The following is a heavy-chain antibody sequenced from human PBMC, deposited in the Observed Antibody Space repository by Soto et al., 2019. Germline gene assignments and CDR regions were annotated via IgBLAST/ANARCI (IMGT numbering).Heavy chain of an antibody. Sequence: EVQLVESGGGLVQPGGSLRLSCAASGFIFSSYWMSWVRQAPGKGLEWVASIKHDGSEKNYVDSVKGRFTISRDNAKKSLSLQMNSLRAEDTAVYYCARGYSDYVPLAAPFDYWGQGTLVTVSS. CDR3: ARGYSDYVPLAAPFDY. CDR2: IKHDGSEK. J-gene: IGHJ4*02. V-gene: IGHV3-7*04. CDR1: GFIFSSYW. D-gene: IGHD5-12*01.